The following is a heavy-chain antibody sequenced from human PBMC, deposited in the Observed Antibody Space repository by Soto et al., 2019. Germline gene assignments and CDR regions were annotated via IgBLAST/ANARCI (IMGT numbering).Heavy chain of an antibody. D-gene: IGHD2-15*01. CDR1: GFIFSRYA. CDR2: IRGSGGST. J-gene: IGHJ5*02. CDR3: AKEKISQSCWNWLDP. Sequence: GGSLRLSCAPSGFIFSRYAMSWVRQAPGEGLEWVPAIRGSGGSTYYADSVKGRLTISREISKNTLYLQMNSLRAEDTAVYYCAKEKISQSCWNWLDPWGEGALVTVCS. V-gene: IGHV3-23*01.